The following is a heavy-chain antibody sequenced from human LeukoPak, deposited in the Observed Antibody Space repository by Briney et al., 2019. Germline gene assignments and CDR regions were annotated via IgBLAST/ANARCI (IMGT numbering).Heavy chain of an antibody. CDR2: IYYSDST. CDR3: AKGIRGYAYYYMDV. V-gene: IGHV4-59*01. J-gene: IGHJ6*03. D-gene: IGHD5-18*01. Sequence: SETLSLTCTVSGGSISNYFWSWIRQPPGKGLECIGYIYYSDSTNYNPSLKSRVTVSVDTSKNQFSLKLSSVTAADTAVYYCAKGIRGYAYYYMDVWGKGTTVAISS. CDR1: GGSISNYF.